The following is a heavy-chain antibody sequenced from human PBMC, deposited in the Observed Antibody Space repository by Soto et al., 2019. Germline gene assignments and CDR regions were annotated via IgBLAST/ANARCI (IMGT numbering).Heavy chain of an antibody. V-gene: IGHV1-69*13. J-gene: IGHJ4*02. Sequence: ASVKVSCKASGGTFSSYAISWVRQAPGQGLEWMGGIIPIFGTANYAQKFQGRVTITPDESTSTAYTQPQHLQAEDTAVYYCAKVSRPSRISTPDFDYWGQGTLVTVSS. CDR1: GGTFSSYA. CDR2: IIPIFGTA. CDR3: AKVSRPSRISTPDFDY.